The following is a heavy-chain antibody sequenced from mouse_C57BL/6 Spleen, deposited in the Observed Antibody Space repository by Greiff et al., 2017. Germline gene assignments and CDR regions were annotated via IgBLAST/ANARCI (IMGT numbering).Heavy chain of an antibody. CDR1: GYAFSSYW. CDR2: IYPGDGDT. CDR3: ARSGGSWFAY. D-gene: IGHD3-2*02. J-gene: IGHJ3*01. V-gene: IGHV1-80*01. Sequence: QVQLKQSGAELVKPGASVKISCKASGYAFSSYWMNWVKQRPGKGLEWIGQIYPGDGDTNYNGKFKGKATLTAAKSSSTAYLQLSSLTSEDSAVYFCARSGGSWFAYWGQGTLVTVSA.